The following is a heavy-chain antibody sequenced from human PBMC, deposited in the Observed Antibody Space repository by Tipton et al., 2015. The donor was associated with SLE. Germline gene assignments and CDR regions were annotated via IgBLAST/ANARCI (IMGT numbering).Heavy chain of an antibody. CDR3: ARYTSTWLET. CDR2: INHSGIT. CDR1: GGSFSSYY. V-gene: IGHV4-34*01. D-gene: IGHD1-14*01. J-gene: IGHJ5*02. Sequence: TLSLTCAVYGGSFSSYYWSWIRQSPGKGLEWVGEINHSGITSYNTSLKSRLTTSIDTSNNQFSLKLNSVTAADTALYYCARYTSTWLETWGLGTLVTVSS.